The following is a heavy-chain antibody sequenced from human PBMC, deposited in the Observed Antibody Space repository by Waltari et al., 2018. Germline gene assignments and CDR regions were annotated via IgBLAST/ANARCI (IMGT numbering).Heavy chain of an antibody. J-gene: IGHJ5*02. CDR3: ARGALTPDH. CDR1: GFTFSSYS. V-gene: IGHV3-23*01. Sequence: EVQVLESGGGLVQPGGSLRLSCAASGFTFSSYSMTWVRQAAGKGLGWGASIAPAGYDTYDAGYEPYYADSVRGRFTFSRDKSKNTVYLQMNNLKVDDTAVYYCARGALTPDHWGQGTLVTVSP. CDR2: IAPAGYDTYDAGYEP.